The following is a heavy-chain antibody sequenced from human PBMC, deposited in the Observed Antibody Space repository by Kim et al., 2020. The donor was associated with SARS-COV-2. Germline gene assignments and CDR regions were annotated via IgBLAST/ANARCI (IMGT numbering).Heavy chain of an antibody. J-gene: IGHJ4*01. CDR3: VRGFLVEVWSNFDY. D-gene: IGHD2-8*02. CDR2: IGVDGLSI. CDR1: GFTFSSYS. V-gene: IGHV3-48*02. Sequence: GGSLRLSCVASGFTFSSYSMSWVRQAPGKGLEWLSYIGVDGLSIYYADSVKGRFTMSRDNAKNSVYLQMNSLRDEDTAVYYCVRGFLVEVWSNFDYWGQGNLVTVSS.